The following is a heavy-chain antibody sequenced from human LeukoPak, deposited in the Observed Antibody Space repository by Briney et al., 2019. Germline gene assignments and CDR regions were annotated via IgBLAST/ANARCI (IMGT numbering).Heavy chain of an antibody. D-gene: IGHD4-17*01. Sequence: SETLSLTCTVSGGAVSSGSYYWSWIRQPPGQGLEWIGYIHYSGSTKYNPSLKGRVTMSVDTSKNQFSLKVTFVTAADTAIYYCTRTNYGDYNWFDPWGQGTLVTVSS. CDR1: GGAVSSGSYY. V-gene: IGHV4-61*01. CDR3: TRTNYGDYNWFDP. J-gene: IGHJ5*02. CDR2: IHYSGST.